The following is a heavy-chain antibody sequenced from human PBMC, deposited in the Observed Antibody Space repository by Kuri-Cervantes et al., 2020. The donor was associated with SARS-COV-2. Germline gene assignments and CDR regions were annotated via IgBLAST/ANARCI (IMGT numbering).Heavy chain of an antibody. D-gene: IGHD1-26*01. J-gene: IGHJ6*02. Sequence: SVKVSCKASGGTFSSYAISWVRQAPGQGLEWMGGIIPIFGTANHAQKFQGRVTITADKSTSTAYMELSSLRSEDTAVYYCVKWGELLRSRYYYYGMDVWGQGTTVTVSS. CDR2: IIPIFGTA. V-gene: IGHV1-69*06. CDR3: VKWGELLRSRYYYYGMDV. CDR1: GGTFSSYA.